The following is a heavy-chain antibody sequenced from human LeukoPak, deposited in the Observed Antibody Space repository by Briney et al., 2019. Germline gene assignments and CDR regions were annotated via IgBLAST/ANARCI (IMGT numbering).Heavy chain of an antibody. D-gene: IGHD1-26*01. CDR2: VYHSGFT. Sequence: SETLSLTCTVSGVSISSYYWAWIRQPPGKGLQWIGIVYHSGFTYYNPSLKSRVSISIDTPQNQFSLTVTSVTASDTSIYYCARQGIAGAELDPWGQGTLVTVSS. CDR1: GVSISSYY. V-gene: IGHV4-59*04. J-gene: IGHJ5*02. CDR3: ARQGIAGAELDP.